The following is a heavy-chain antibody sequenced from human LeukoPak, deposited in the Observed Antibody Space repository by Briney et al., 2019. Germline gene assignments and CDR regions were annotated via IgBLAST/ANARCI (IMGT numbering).Heavy chain of an antibody. CDR3: ARDLFSCGGDCYSGIFDY. V-gene: IGHV3-7*01. CDR1: GFTFSSYA. CDR2: IKQDGSEK. D-gene: IGHD2-21*02. Sequence: GGSLRLSCAAYGFTFSSYAMSWVRQAPGKGLEWVANIKQDGSEKYYVDSVKGRFTISRDNAKNSLYLQMNSLRAEDTAVYYCARDLFSCGGDCYSGIFDYWGQGPLVTVSS. J-gene: IGHJ4*02.